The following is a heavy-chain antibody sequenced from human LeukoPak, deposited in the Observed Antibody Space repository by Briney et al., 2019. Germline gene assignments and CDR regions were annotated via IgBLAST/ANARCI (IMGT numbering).Heavy chain of an antibody. CDR2: ISSSSSYI. CDR1: GFTFSGYS. CDR3: ARDSSGWYYFDY. J-gene: IGHJ4*02. D-gene: IGHD6-19*01. Sequence: PGGSLRLSCAASGFTFSGYSMNWVRQAPGKGLEWVSSISSSSSYIYYADSVKGRFTISRDNAKNSLYLQMNSLRAEDTAVYYCARDSSGWYYFDYWGQGTLVTVSS. V-gene: IGHV3-21*01.